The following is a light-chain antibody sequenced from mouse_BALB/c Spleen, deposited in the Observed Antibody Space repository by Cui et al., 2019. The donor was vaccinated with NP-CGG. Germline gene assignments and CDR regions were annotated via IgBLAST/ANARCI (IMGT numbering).Light chain of an antibody. Sequence: QAVLTQESAPTTSPGATVPLTCRPSIRAGTTSNYANWVQEKPDHLFIGLIGGTNNRAPGVPARFSGSLIGDKAALTITGAQTEDEAIYFCALWYSNHWVFGGGTKLTVL. CDR2: GTN. CDR3: ALWYSNHWV. CDR1: IRAGTTSNY. J-gene: IGLJ1*01. V-gene: IGLV1*01.